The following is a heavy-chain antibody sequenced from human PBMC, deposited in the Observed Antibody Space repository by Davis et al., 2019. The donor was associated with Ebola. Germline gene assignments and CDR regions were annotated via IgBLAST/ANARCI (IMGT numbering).Heavy chain of an antibody. Sequence: GESLKISCAASGFTFSNAWMNWVRQAPGKGLEWVANIKQDGSEKYYVDSVKGRFTISRDNAKNSLYLQMNSLRSDDTAVYYCARDWGMIAAAGTLDYWGQGTLVTVSS. D-gene: IGHD6-13*01. J-gene: IGHJ4*02. CDR1: GFTFSNAW. V-gene: IGHV3-7*03. CDR3: ARDWGMIAAAGTLDY. CDR2: IKQDGSEK.